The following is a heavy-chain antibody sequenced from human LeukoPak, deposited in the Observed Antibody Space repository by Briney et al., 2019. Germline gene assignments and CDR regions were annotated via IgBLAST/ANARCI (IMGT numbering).Heavy chain of an antibody. CDR3: ARDISGYSSGWYWYFDL. CDR2: FNHSGST. V-gene: IGHV4-34*01. J-gene: IGHJ2*01. Sequence: SETLSLTCAVYGGSFSGYYWSWIRQPPGKGLEWIGEFNHSGSTNYNPSLKSRVTISVDTSKNQFSLKLSSVTAADTAVYYCARDISGYSSGWYWYFDLWGRGTLVTVSS. D-gene: IGHD6-19*01. CDR1: GGSFSGYY.